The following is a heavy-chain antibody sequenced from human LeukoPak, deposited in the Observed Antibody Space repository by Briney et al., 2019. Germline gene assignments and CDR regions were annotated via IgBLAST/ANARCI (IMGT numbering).Heavy chain of an antibody. Sequence: GESLKISCKGSGYGFSNYWIGWVRQMPGKGLEWMGRIYPGDSDTRYVASFQGLVTISADKSISTAYLQWSSLKASDTAMYYCATLDLYTSNSWGQGTLVTVSS. D-gene: IGHD3/OR15-3a*01. J-gene: IGHJ5*02. CDR3: ATLDLYTSNS. CDR2: IYPGDSDT. V-gene: IGHV5-51*01. CDR1: GYGFSNYW.